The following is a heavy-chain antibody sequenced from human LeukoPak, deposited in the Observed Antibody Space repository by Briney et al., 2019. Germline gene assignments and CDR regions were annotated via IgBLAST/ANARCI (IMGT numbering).Heavy chain of an antibody. CDR2: IYHSGST. Sequence: SETLSLTCTVSGGSISSGGYYWSWIRQPPGKGLEWIGYIYHSGSTYYNPSLKSRVTISVDTSKNQFSLKLSSVTAADTAVYYCARGPRRQQLLWFGESQADWFDPWGQGTLVTVSS. CDR3: ARGPRRQQLLWFGESQADWFDP. V-gene: IGHV4-30-2*01. J-gene: IGHJ5*02. CDR1: GGSISSGGYY. D-gene: IGHD3-10*01.